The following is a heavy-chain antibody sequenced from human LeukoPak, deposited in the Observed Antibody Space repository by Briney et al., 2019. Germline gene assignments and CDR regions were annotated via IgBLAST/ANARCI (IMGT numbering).Heavy chain of an antibody. Sequence: SETLSLTCTVSGGSISSYYWSWIRQPAGEGLEWIGRIYTSGSTNYNPSLKSRVTMSVDTSKNRFSLKLSSVTAANTAVYYCARVSSTLGIDYWGQGTLVTVSS. V-gene: IGHV4-4*07. CDR1: GGSISSYY. J-gene: IGHJ4*02. CDR2: IYTSGST. CDR3: ARVSSTLGIDY. D-gene: IGHD7-27*01.